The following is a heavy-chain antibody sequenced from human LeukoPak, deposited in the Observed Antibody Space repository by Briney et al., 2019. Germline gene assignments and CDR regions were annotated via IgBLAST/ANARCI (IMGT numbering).Heavy chain of an antibody. V-gene: IGHV1-2*02. CDR3: ARGQRWLQPLDY. CDR1: GYIFTGYY. Sequence: DSVKVSCKASGYIFTGYYIHWVRQAPGQGLEWTGWINPNSRGTNYAQKFQGRVTMTRDTSISTAYMEVSRLRSDDTAVYYCARGQRWLQPLDYWGQGTLVTVSS. D-gene: IGHD5-24*01. CDR2: INPNSRGT. J-gene: IGHJ4*02.